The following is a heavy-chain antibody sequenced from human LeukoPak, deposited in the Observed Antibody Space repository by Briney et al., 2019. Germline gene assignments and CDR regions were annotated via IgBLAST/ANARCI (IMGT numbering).Heavy chain of an antibody. Sequence: SETLSLTCTVSGGSISSGGYYWTWFRQPPGKGLEWIGYIYHSGSTYYNPSLKSRVTISVDRSKNQFSLKLSSATAADTAVYYCARAPAHFDYWGQGTLVTVSP. CDR1: GGSISSGGYY. V-gene: IGHV4-30-2*01. CDR3: ARAPAHFDY. J-gene: IGHJ4*02. CDR2: IYHSGST.